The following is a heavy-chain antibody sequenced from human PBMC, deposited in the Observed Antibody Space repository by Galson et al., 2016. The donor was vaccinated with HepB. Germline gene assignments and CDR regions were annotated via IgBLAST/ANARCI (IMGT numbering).Heavy chain of an antibody. CDR2: IKLDCSEK. CDR1: GCSPGSSW. Sequence: PSTAGFGCSPGSSWISWVRHSPRKELEGVANIKLDCSEKSYVDYAEGRFTISRDNVKNSLYLQMNSPRADATALYYCTRDGTLRPLGYWGQGTLVTVSS. V-gene: IGHV3-7*03. J-gene: IGHJ4*02. D-gene: IGHD3-22*01. CDR3: TRDGTLRPLGY.